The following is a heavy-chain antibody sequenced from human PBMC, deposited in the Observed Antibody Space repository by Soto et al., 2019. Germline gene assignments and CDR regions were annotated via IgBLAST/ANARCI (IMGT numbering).Heavy chain of an antibody. J-gene: IGHJ5*02. CDR1: GGSISSSSYY. D-gene: IGHD2-2*01. CDR3: ARQSPQFLPGDIVVVPAATWFDP. CDR2: IYYSGST. V-gene: IGHV4-39*01. Sequence: QLQLQESGPGLVKPSETLSLTCTVSGGSISSSSYYWGWIRQPPGKGLEWIGSIYYSGSTYYNPSLKSRVTRSVDTSKNPFSLKLSSVTAADTAVYYCARQSPQFLPGDIVVVPAATWFDPWGQGTLVTVSS.